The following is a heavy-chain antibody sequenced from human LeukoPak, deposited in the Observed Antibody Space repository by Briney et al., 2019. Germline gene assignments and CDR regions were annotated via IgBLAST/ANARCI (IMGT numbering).Heavy chain of an antibody. CDR1: GIPFSDFY. D-gene: IGHD6-13*01. Sequence: PGGSLRLSCVVSGIPFSDFYMNWIREAPGKGVEWGSYVCSSSSYTDYAESVKGRFSISRDNAKSALYLEMSDLRVEDTAGYYCAAGTAADYWGQGTLVIVSS. V-gene: IGHV3-11*03. CDR3: AAGTAADY. J-gene: IGHJ4*02. CDR2: VCSSSSYT.